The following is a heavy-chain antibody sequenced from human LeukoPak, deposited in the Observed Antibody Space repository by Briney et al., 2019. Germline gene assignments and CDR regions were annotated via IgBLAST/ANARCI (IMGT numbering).Heavy chain of an antibody. CDR2: IYTSGST. J-gene: IGHJ5*02. V-gene: IGHV4-61*02. D-gene: IGHD3-16*01. CDR3: AREADYRNWFDP. CDR1: GVSIGSSHYY. Sequence: TSETLSLTCTVSGVSIGSSHYYWGWIRQPAGKGLEWIGRIYTSGSTNYNPSLKSRVTMSVDTSKNQFSLKLSSVTAADTAVYYCAREADYRNWFDPWGQGTLVTVSS.